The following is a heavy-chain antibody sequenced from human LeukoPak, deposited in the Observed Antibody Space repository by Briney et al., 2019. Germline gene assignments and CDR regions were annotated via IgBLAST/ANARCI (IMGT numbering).Heavy chain of an antibody. CDR2: MRHDGINT. J-gene: IGHJ4*02. Sequence: GGSLGLPCAASGFTFSSYWMSWVRQAPEKGLEWVAFMRHDGINTYYADSVKGRLTISRDNSKNTLYLQMNSLTAEDTAVYYCAKEITGWSGFDYWGQGTLVTVSS. D-gene: IGHD6-19*01. CDR3: AKEITGWSGFDY. CDR1: GFTFSSYW. V-gene: IGHV3-30*02.